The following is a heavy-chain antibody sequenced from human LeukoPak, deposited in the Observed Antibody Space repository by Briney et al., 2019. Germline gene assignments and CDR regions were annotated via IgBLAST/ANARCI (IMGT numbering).Heavy chain of an antibody. J-gene: IGHJ4*02. Sequence: PGGSLRLSCAASGFTFSSYAMHWVRQAPGKGLEWVAVISYDGSNKYYADSVKGRFTISRDNSKNTLYLQMNSLRAEDTAVYYCARVASGRGRLDYWGQGTLVTVSS. V-gene: IGHV3-30*04. CDR3: ARVASGRGRLDY. CDR1: GFTFSSYA. D-gene: IGHD1-26*01. CDR2: ISYDGSNK.